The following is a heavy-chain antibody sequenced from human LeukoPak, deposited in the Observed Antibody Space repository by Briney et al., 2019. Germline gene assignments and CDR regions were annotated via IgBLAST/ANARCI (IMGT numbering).Heavy chain of an antibody. CDR2: IIGYNGNT. Sequence: GASVKVSCKASGYTFTSYGTSWVRQAPGQGLEWMGWIIGYNGNTKYAQKVQGRVTMTTDTSTSTAYMELRSLRSADTAVYYCARAHDSGSYEENDVSDIWGQGTMVTVSS. J-gene: IGHJ3*02. CDR3: ARAHDSGSYEENDVSDI. D-gene: IGHD1-26*01. CDR1: GYTFTSYG. V-gene: IGHV1-18*01.